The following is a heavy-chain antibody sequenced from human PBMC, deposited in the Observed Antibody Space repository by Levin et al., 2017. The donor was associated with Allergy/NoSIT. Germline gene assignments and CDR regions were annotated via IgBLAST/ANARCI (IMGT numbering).Heavy chain of an antibody. J-gene: IGHJ4*02. V-gene: IGHV3-33*01. CDR1: GFTFSSYG. CDR2: IWYDGSNK. Sequence: SCAASGFTFSSYGMHWVRQAPGKGLEWVAVIWYDGSNKYYADSVKGRFTISRDNSKNTLYLQMNSLRAEDTAVYYCARDPYGVGGYYFDYWGQGTLVTVSS. D-gene: IGHD4/OR15-4a*01. CDR3: ARDPYGVGGYYFDY.